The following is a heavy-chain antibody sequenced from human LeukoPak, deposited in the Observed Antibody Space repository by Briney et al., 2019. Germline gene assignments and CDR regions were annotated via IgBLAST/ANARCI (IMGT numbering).Heavy chain of an antibody. Sequence: GGSLRLSCAASGFTFSSYAMHRVRQAPVKGLEWVAVISYDGSNKYYADSVKGRFTISRDNSKNTLYLQMNSLRAEDTAVYYCARAYYDCSGYYEAAHYFDYWGQGTLVTVSS. CDR1: GFTFSSYA. CDR2: ISYDGSNK. V-gene: IGHV3-30-3*01. D-gene: IGHD3-22*01. CDR3: ARAYYDCSGYYEAAHYFDY. J-gene: IGHJ4*02.